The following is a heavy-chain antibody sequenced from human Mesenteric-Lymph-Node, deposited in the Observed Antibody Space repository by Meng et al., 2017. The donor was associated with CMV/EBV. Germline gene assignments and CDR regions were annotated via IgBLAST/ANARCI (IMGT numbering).Heavy chain of an antibody. CDR3: ARDLDYYYDSSGYYTFDY. V-gene: IGHV3-74*01. J-gene: IGHJ4*02. D-gene: IGHD3-22*01. Sequence: GESLKISCAASGFTFSRYWMHWVRQAPGKGLVWVSRINSDGSSTNYADSVKGRFTISRDNAKNTLYLQMNSLRAEDTAVYYCARDLDYYYDSSGYYTFDYWGQGTLVTVSS. CDR1: GFTFSRYW. CDR2: INSDGSST.